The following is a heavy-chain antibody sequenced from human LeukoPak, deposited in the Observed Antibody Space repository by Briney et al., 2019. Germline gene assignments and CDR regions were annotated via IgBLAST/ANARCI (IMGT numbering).Heavy chain of an antibody. V-gene: IGHV4-38-2*01. D-gene: IGHD3-22*01. CDR1: GYSISSGYY. CDR3: ARLWYYYDSSGSINWFDP. J-gene: IGHJ5*02. Sequence: SETLSLTCAVSGYSISSGYYWGWIRQPPGKGLEWIGSMYHGGRTYYNPSLKSRVTISVDTSKNQFSLKLCSVTAADTAVYYCARLWYYYDSSGSINWFDPWGQGTLVTVSS. CDR2: MYHGGRT.